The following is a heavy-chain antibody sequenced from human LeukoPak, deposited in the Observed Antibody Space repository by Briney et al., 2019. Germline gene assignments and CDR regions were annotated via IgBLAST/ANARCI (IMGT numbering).Heavy chain of an antibody. CDR1: GGSISGGDYY. CDR2: IYCSGTT. J-gene: IGHJ3*01. V-gene: IGHV4-30-4*01. D-gene: IGHD2-15*01. CDR3: ARDPEVATPGSTSEF. Sequence: PSQTLSLTCTVSGGSISGGDYYWSWIRQPPGKGLEWIGYIYCSGTTYYNPSLKSRVTISLDTSKNQFSLKLSSVTAADTAVYYCARDPEVATPGSTSEFWGLGTMVIDSS.